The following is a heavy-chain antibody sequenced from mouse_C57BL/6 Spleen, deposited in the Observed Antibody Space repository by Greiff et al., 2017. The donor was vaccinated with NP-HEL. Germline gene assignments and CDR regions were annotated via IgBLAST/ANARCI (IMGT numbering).Heavy chain of an antibody. V-gene: IGHV1-26*01. Sequence: EVQLQQSGPELVKPGASVKISCKASGYTFTDYYMNWVKQSHGKSLEWIGDINPNNGGTSYNQKFKGKATLTVDKSSSTAYMALRSLTSEDSAVYYCARMDTTENYWGQGTSVTVSS. CDR2: INPNNGGT. J-gene: IGHJ4*01. CDR1: GYTFTDYY. CDR3: ARMDTTENY. D-gene: IGHD2-3*01.